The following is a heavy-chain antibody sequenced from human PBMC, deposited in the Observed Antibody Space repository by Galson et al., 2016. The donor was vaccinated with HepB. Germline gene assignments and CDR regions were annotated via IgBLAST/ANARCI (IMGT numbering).Heavy chain of an antibody. CDR1: GFTFSGSA. Sequence: LRLSCAASGFTFSGSALHWVRQASGRGLEWVGRVRSKANNYATTYGVSVKGRFTISRDDSRSTAYLQMNRLKVEDTAVYYCTRTGGDNSRAWFDSWGQGTLVTVSS. CDR2: VRSKANNYAT. V-gene: IGHV3-73*01. CDR3: TRTGGDNSRAWFDS. D-gene: IGHD2/OR15-2a*01. J-gene: IGHJ5*01.